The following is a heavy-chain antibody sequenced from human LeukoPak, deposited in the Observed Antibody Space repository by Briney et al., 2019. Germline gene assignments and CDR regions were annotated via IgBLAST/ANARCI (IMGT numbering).Heavy chain of an antibody. CDR1: GGTFSSYA. D-gene: IGHD6-6*01. J-gene: IGHJ4*02. V-gene: IGHV1-69*06. Sequence: SVKVSCKASGGTFSSYAISWVRQAPGQGLEWMGGIIPIFGTANYAQKFQGRVTITADKSTSTAYMELSSLRSEDTAVYYCARAPKRAAPFDYWGQGTLVTVSS. CDR2: IIPIFGTA. CDR3: ARAPKRAAPFDY.